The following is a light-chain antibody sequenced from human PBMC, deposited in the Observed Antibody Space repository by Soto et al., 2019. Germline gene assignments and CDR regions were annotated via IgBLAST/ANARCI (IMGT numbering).Light chain of an antibody. J-gene: IGLJ2*01. CDR2: EVS. Sequence: QSALTQPASVSGSPGQSITISCTGTSSDVGGYNYVSWYQQHPGKAPKLMIYEVSNRPSGVSNRFSGSKSGNTASLTISGLQAEDEADYYCSSYTSSLYVVFGGGTKLTVL. CDR1: SSDVGGYNY. CDR3: SSYTSSLYVV. V-gene: IGLV2-14*01.